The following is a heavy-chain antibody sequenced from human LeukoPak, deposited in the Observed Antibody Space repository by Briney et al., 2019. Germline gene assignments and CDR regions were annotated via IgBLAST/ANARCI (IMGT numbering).Heavy chain of an antibody. D-gene: IGHD3-16*01. V-gene: IGHV4-39*01. J-gene: IGHJ6*03. Sequence: SETLSLTCTVSGGSISSSDSSYWGWIPQPPGKGLAWIGIVDCSGSTSYTPSLHTPVTTSVDTSKNQFCLKLSPVTAADTAVYYCVRHMKYYYYYVDVWGKGTTVTVSS. CDR1: GGSISSSDSSY. CDR3: VRHMKYYYYYVDV. CDR2: VDCSGST.